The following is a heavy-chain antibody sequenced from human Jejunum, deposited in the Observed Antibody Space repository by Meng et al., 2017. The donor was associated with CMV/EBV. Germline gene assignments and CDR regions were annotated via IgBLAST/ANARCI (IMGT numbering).Heavy chain of an antibody. D-gene: IGHD1-14*01. V-gene: IGHV4-34*01. CDR2: VTPSGTA. CDR3: AGAPPVAAPGSYFDS. Sequence: YPASFSDNSWGWIRQSPGKELEWIGEVTPSGTATYNPSLESRVTISRDTSKNQFSLRLTSVTVEDTAVYYCAGAPPVAAPGSYFDSWGQGAQVTVSS. J-gene: IGHJ4*02. CDR1: PASFSDNS.